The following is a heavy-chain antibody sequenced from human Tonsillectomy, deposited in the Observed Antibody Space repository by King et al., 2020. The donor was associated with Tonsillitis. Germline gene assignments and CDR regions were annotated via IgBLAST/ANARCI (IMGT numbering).Heavy chain of an antibody. J-gene: IGHJ4*02. CDR2: MNPNNGVT. D-gene: IGHD3-10*01. Sequence: VQLVESGAEVKRPGASVTVSCKPSGYTFTIYDINWVRQATGQGLEWMGWMNPNNGVTGYAQKFQGRVTMTRNTSINTAYMQLSSLTSEDTAVYYCARRNLEDSGSEIFFPYYFDCWGQGTLVTVSS. CDR3: ARRNLEDSGSEIFFPYYFDC. V-gene: IGHV1-8*02. CDR1: GYTFTIYD.